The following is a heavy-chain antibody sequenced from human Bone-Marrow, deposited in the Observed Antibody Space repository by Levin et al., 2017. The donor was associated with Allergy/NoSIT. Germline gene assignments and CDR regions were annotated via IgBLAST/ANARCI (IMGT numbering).Heavy chain of an antibody. CDR2: IYYSGST. D-gene: IGHD3-10*01. Sequence: KASETLSLTCTVSGGSISSYYWSWIRQPPGKGLEWIGYIYYSGSTNYNPSLKSRVTISVDTSKNQFSLKLSSVTAADTAVYYWARVIRRGSGSLDAFDIWGQGTMVTVSS. J-gene: IGHJ3*02. CDR1: GGSISSYY. V-gene: IGHV4-59*01. CDR3: ARVIRRGSGSLDAFDI.